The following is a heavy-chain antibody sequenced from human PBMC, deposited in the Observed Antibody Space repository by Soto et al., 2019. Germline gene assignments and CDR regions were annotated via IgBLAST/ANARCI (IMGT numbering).Heavy chain of an antibody. CDR3: GRGPSPRAPAGGTPYYYAMDV. CDR2: MNPINGAT. Sequence: WASVKVSCKTSGYTFSNYAINWVRQASGQGLEWMGWMNPINGATGTARRFQGRVSLSRNTATGTAYLELTSLRSDDTAVYYCGRGPSPRAPAGGTPYYYAMDVWGQGTTVTVSS. V-gene: IGHV1-8*01. J-gene: IGHJ6*02. D-gene: IGHD6-13*01. CDR1: GYTFSNYA.